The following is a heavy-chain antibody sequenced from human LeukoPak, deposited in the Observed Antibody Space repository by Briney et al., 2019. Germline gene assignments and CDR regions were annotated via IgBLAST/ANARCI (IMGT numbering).Heavy chain of an antibody. Sequence: GGSLSLCCAASGCTSSKAWMSWVRQAPGKGLEWVGRFKSKTDGGTTDYAAPVKGRFIVSRDDSKNTLYLQMNSLRTEDTAVYFCTKDIGYFDYWGRGTLVTVSS. CDR2: FKSKTDGGTT. J-gene: IGHJ4*02. V-gene: IGHV3-15*01. CDR1: GCTSSKAW. CDR3: TKDIGYFDY.